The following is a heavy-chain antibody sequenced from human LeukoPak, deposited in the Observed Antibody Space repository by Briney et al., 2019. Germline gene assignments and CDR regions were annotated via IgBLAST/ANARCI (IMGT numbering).Heavy chain of an antibody. J-gene: IGHJ4*02. V-gene: IGHV4-4*08. Sequence: SETLSLTCTVSGGSISSHYWSWIRQPPGKGLEWIGYIYTSGSTNYNPSLKSRVTMSVDTSKNQLSLKLSSVTAADTAVYYCARWTYYDSSGYSGFDYWGQGTLVTVSS. CDR3: ARWTYYDSSGYSGFDY. CDR1: GGSISSHY. CDR2: IYTSGST. D-gene: IGHD3-22*01.